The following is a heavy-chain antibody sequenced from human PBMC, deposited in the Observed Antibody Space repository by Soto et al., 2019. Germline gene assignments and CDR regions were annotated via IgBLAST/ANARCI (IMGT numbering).Heavy chain of an antibody. CDR2: ISSAGTFT. CDR1: GLPFSSHA. Sequence: QVQLVESGGGVVQPGTSLRLSCLVSGLPFSSHAMDWVRQAPGKGLEWLSIISSAGTFTYNAESVRGRFTISRDNSKNTLYLQMNNLRVEDTAVYYCVRVDVRQYDYWGQGTVVTVSS. V-gene: IGHV3-30-3*01. J-gene: IGHJ4*02. D-gene: IGHD6-6*01. CDR3: VRVDVRQYDY.